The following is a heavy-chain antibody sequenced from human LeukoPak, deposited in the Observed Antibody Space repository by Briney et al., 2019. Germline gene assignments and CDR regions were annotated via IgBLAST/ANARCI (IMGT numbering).Heavy chain of an antibody. CDR3: ARIRDGYNDAYDI. J-gene: IGHJ3*02. Sequence: ASVKVSCKSSGYTFTKTYIHWVRQAPGQRLEWMGVINAGGDNTKYTQNFQGRVTMTSDTSARTVYMELSSLRSEDTAIYYCARIRDGYNDAYDIWGQGTVVTVPS. D-gene: IGHD5-24*01. CDR1: GYTFTKTY. CDR2: INAGGDNT. V-gene: IGHV1-46*01.